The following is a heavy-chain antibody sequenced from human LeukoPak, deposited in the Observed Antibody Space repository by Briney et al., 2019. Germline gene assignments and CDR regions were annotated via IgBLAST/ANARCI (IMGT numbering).Heavy chain of an antibody. J-gene: IGHJ3*02. CDR2: ISAYNGST. V-gene: IGHV1-18*01. CDR1: GYTFTSYD. CDR3: ARRGLRPYDFWSGYYKSNDAFDI. Sequence: ASVKVSCKASGYTFTSYDINWVRQATGQGLEWMGWISAYNGSTNYAQKLQGRVTMTTDTSTSTAYMELRSLRSDDTAVYYCARRGLRPYDFWSGYYKSNDAFDIWGQGTMVTVSS. D-gene: IGHD3-3*01.